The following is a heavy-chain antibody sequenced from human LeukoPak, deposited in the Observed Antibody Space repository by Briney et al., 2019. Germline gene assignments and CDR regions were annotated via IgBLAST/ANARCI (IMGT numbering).Heavy chain of an antibody. CDR1: GFTISANF. D-gene: IGHD5-18*01. CDR3: ARDLSGYSYGFGGDL. CDR2: MYSVGST. Sequence: GGSLRLSCAASGFTISANFMSWVRQAPGKGLEWVSIMYSVGSTFYADSVKGRFTISRDPSKDSLDLQMDSLRVDDTAVYYCARDLSGYSYGFGGDLWGQGALVTVSS. V-gene: IGHV3-66*01. J-gene: IGHJ4*02.